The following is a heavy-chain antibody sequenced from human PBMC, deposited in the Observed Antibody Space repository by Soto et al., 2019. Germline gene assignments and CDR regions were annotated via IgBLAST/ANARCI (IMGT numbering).Heavy chain of an antibody. J-gene: IGHJ3*02. D-gene: IGHD5-18*01. CDR2: INAGNGNT. Sequence: ASVKVSCKASGYTFTSYAMHWVRQAPGQRLEWMGWINAGNGNTKYSQKFQGRVTITRDTSASTAYMELSSLRSEDTAVYYCARARGYSYGHDAFDIWGQGTMVTVS. CDR3: ARARGYSYGHDAFDI. V-gene: IGHV1-3*01. CDR1: GYTFTSYA.